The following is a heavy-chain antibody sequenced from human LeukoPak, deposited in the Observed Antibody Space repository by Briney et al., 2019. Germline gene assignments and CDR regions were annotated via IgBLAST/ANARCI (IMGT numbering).Heavy chain of an antibody. CDR2: IYDSGST. V-gene: IGHV4-39*07. Sequence: PSETLSLTCTVSGGSISSSSYYWGWIRQPPGKGLEWIGSIYDSGSTYYNPSLKNRVTISVDTSKNQFSLRLRSVTAADTAVYYCARTLFYFDSSGYADGSDIWGQGTMVTVSS. D-gene: IGHD3-22*01. CDR1: GGSISSSSYY. J-gene: IGHJ3*02. CDR3: ARTLFYFDSSGYADGSDI.